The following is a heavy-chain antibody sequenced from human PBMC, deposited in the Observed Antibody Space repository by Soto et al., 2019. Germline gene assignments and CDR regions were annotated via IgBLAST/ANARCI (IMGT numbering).Heavy chain of an antibody. CDR1: GYSVTSSDCY. CDR2: MFYSGLT. J-gene: IGHJ6*02. V-gene: IGHV4-39*01. Sequence: SETLSLTCIVSGYSVTSSDCYWSWIRHPPGKGLEWIGSMFYSGLTYYNPSLKSRVTLSVDTSKNQFSVRLNSVTAADTAVYYCAPLSVSLSGPYGIHVWGQGTTVTVSS. CDR3: APLSVSLSGPYGIHV. D-gene: IGHD2-15*01.